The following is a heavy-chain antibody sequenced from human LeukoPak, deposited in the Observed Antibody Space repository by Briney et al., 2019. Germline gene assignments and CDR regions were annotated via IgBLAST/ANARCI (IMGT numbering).Heavy chain of an antibody. V-gene: IGHV4-59*01. Sequence: PSETLSLTCTVSGGSISSYYWSWIRQPPGKGLEWIGYIYYRGSTNYNPSLKSRVTISVDTSKNQFSLKLSSVTAADTAVYYCARAGSSGWYYYYYGMDVWGQGTTVTVSS. D-gene: IGHD6-19*01. J-gene: IGHJ6*02. CDR1: GGSISSYY. CDR2: IYYRGST. CDR3: ARAGSSGWYYYYYGMDV.